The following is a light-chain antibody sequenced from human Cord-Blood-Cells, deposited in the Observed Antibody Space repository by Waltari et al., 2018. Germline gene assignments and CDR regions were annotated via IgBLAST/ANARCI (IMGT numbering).Light chain of an antibody. CDR1: QSVSSSY. Sequence: ETVLPQSPGTLSVSPGERSTLSCRASQSVSSSYLAWYQQKPGQAPRLLIYGSSSRATGIPDRFSGSGSGTDFTLTISRLEPEDFAVYYCQQYGSSPPYTFGQGTKLEIK. V-gene: IGKV3-20*01. CDR3: QQYGSSPPYT. J-gene: IGKJ2*01. CDR2: GSS.